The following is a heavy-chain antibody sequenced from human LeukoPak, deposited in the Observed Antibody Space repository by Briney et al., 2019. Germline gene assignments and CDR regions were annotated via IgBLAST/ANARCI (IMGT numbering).Heavy chain of an antibody. V-gene: IGHV3-11*05. CDR2: ITNSGNYA. Sequence: GGPLRLSCTASRFTFSDFYMTGLRRAPGKGLEWVSYITNSGNYANYADSVKGRFTISRDNGENSLYLQMSSLRAEDTAVYYCGRGHYGLDVWGQGTTVTVSS. J-gene: IGHJ6*02. CDR1: RFTFSDFY. CDR3: GRGHYGLDV.